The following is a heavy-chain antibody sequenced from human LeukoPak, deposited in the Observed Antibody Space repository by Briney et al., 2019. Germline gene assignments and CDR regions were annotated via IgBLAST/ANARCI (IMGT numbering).Heavy chain of an antibody. CDR3: ARGGRQIVNDGLDY. CDR1: GGTFSSSA. V-gene: IGHV1-46*03. D-gene: IGHD3-16*01. CDR2: INPSGGST. J-gene: IGHJ4*02. Sequence: ASVKVSCKASGGTFSSSAISWVRQAPGQGLEWMGIINPSGGSTSYAQKFQGRVTMTRDTSTSTVYMELSSLRSEDTAVYYCARGGRQIVNDGLDYWGQGTLVTVSS.